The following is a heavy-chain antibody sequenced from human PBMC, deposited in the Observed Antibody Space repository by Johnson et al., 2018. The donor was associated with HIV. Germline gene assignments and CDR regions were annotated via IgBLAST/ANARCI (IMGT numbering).Heavy chain of an antibody. J-gene: IGHJ3*02. Sequence: QVQLVESGGGVVQPGRSLRLSCAASGFTLSSYAMHWVSQAPGKGLEWVAVISYDGSNKYYADSVKGRFTIPRDNSKNTLDLQMNSLGAEDTAVYYCARGFHGGSYYRGRAVGMWGQGTMVTVSS. CDR2: ISYDGSNK. D-gene: IGHD1-26*01. CDR3: ARGFHGGSYYRGRAVGM. CDR1: GFTLSSYA. V-gene: IGHV3-30*04.